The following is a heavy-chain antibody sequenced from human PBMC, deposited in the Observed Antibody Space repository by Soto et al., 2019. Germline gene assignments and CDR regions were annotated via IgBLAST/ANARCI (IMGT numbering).Heavy chain of an antibody. Sequence: GGSLRLSCAASGFTFDDYAMHWVRQAPGKGLEWVSGISWNSGSIGYADSVKGRFTISRDNAKNSLYLQMNSLRAEDTALYYCAKDQGPMVRGVFDYWGQGTLVTVSS. CDR2: ISWNSGSI. CDR3: AKDQGPMVRGVFDY. V-gene: IGHV3-9*01. D-gene: IGHD3-10*01. CDR1: GFTFDDYA. J-gene: IGHJ4*02.